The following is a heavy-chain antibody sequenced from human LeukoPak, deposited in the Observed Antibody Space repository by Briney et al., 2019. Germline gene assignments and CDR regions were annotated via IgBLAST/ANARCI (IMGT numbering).Heavy chain of an antibody. Sequence: AGGSLTLSCAASGFTSGSYAMHWVRQAPGKGLEWAAVIAHDETNRFYADSVKGRFTISRDNSMNTLYLRMNSLRPEDTAVYFCARDLLPGAPDYFDYWGQGTLVTVSS. CDR1: GFTSGSYA. CDR2: IAHDETNR. J-gene: IGHJ4*02. V-gene: IGHV3-30*04. CDR3: ARDLLPGAPDYFDY. D-gene: IGHD2-2*01.